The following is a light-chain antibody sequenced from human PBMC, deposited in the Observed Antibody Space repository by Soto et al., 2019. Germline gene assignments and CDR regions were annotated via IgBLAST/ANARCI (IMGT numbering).Light chain of an antibody. Sequence: QSVLTQPPSVSGAPGQRVTISCTGSSSNIGAGYDVHWYQLLPGTAPKLLIYGHSNRPSGVPDRFSGSKSGTSASLAITGLQAEDEADYYCQSFDSSLSGSVFGGGTKLTVL. J-gene: IGLJ2*01. CDR1: SSNIGAGYD. V-gene: IGLV1-40*01. CDR2: GHS. CDR3: QSFDSSLSGSV.